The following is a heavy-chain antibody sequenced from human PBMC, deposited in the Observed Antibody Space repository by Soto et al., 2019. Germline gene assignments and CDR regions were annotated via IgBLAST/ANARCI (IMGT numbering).Heavy chain of an antibody. CDR1: GFSFSNYW. Sequence: GGSLRLSCAASGFSFSNYWVHWVRQAPGKGLVWVSRIKSDGSTTNYADSVKGRFTISRDNAKNTVYLQMNSLGVEDTAVYYCATTAGAWWFDPWGHGALVTSPQ. J-gene: IGHJ5*02. CDR3: ATTAGAWWFDP. V-gene: IGHV3-74*01. D-gene: IGHD6-19*01. CDR2: IKSDGSTT.